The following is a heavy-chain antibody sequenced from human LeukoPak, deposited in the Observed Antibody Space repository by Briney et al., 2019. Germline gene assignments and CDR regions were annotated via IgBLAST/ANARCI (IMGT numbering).Heavy chain of an antibody. Sequence: PGGCLRLSCAASGFTFSNYWMNWVRPAPGKGLMWVGRINNDGSSTSYADFGEGRFSISRDNTKNTLHLQMNSLRAEDTAVYFCQGGIAAAGSIDYWGPGTLVTVSS. J-gene: IGHJ4*02. D-gene: IGHD6-13*01. CDR3: QGGIAAAGSIDY. V-gene: IGHV3-74*01. CDR1: GFTFSNYW. CDR2: INNDGSST.